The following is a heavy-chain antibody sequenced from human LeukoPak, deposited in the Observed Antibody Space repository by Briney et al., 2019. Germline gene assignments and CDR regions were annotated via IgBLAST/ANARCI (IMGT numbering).Heavy chain of an antibody. D-gene: IGHD2-2*01. CDR1: GFTFSSYA. CDR3: AKGGNIVVVPAATDY. V-gene: IGHV3-23*01. J-gene: IGHJ4*02. CDR2: ISGSGGST. Sequence: GGSLRLSCAASGFTFSSYAMSWVRQAPGKGLEWVSAISGSGGSTYYADSVKGRFTISRDNSKNTLYLQMNSLRAEDTAVYYCAKGGNIVVVPAATDYWGQGTLVTVSS.